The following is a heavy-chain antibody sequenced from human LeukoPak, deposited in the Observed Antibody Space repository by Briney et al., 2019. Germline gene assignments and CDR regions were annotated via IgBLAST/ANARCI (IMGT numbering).Heavy chain of an antibody. CDR2: INHSGST. CDR3: ARKGLPGYCTNGVCRDYYYYMDV. D-gene: IGHD2-8*01. Sequence: SETLSLTCAVYGGSFSNYYWSLIRQPPGKGLEWIGEINHSGSTNYNPSLKSRVTVSVDTSKSQFSLKMTSATAADTAVYFCARKGLPGYCTNGVCRDYYYYMDVWGKGTAVTVSS. CDR1: GGSFSNYY. J-gene: IGHJ6*03. V-gene: IGHV4-34*01.